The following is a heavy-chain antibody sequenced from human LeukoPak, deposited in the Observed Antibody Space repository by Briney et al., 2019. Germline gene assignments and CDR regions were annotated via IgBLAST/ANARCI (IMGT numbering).Heavy chain of an antibody. CDR1: GFTFSTYG. J-gene: IGHJ4*02. D-gene: IGHD3-22*01. Sequence: GGSLRLSCIASGFTFSTYGMNWVRQAPGKGLEWLSYISTTSGTIYYADSVKGRFTISRDNAKNSLYLQMNSLRAEDTAVYYCAREWKFDSSGRYSTSGDYWGQGTLITVSS. CDR3: AREWKFDSSGRYSTSGDY. CDR2: ISTTSGTI. V-gene: IGHV3-48*04.